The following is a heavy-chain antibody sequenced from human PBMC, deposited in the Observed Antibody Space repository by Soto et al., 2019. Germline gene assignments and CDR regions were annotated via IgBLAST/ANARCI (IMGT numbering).Heavy chain of an antibody. Sequence: SETLSLTCTVSGGSISSSSYYWGLIRQPPGKGLEWIGSIYYSGSTYYNPSLKSRVTISVDTSKNQFSLKLSSVTAADTAVYYCARNTEEDDYVWGSYRFKFDPWGQGTLVTVSS. J-gene: IGHJ5*02. CDR1: GGSISSSSYY. CDR2: IYYSGST. D-gene: IGHD3-16*02. CDR3: ARNTEEDDYVWGSYRFKFDP. V-gene: IGHV4-39*01.